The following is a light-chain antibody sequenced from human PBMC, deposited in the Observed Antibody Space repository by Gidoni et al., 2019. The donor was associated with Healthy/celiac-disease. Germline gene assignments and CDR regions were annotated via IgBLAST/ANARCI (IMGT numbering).Light chain of an antibody. CDR3: QQSYSTRWT. J-gene: IGKJ1*01. CDR1: QSISSY. CDR2: AAS. Sequence: DIQMTQSPSSLSASVGDRVPIPCRASQSISSYLNWYQQKPGKAPKLLIYAASSLQSGVPSRFSGSGSGTDFTLTISSLQPEDFATYYCQQSYSTRWTFGQGTKVEIK. V-gene: IGKV1-39*01.